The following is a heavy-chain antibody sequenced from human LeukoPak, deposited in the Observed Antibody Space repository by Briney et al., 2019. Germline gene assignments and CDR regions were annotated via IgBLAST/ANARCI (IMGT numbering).Heavy chain of an antibody. CDR3: AREGRVFNYCSSTTCPPDY. CDR2: ISYDGSNK. D-gene: IGHD2-2*01. Sequence: GGSLRLSCAASGFTFSSYAMSWVRQAPGKGLEWVAVISYDGSNKYYADSVKGRFSISRDSSKNTLYLQMNSLRPEDTAVYYCAREGRVFNYCSSTTCPPDYWGQGTLVTVSS. CDR1: GFTFSSYA. V-gene: IGHV3-30*03. J-gene: IGHJ4*02.